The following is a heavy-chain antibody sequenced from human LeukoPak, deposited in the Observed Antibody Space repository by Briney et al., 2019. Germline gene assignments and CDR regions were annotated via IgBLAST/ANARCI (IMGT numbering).Heavy chain of an antibody. J-gene: IGHJ5*02. CDR2: IYYSVST. D-gene: IGHD3-3*01. V-gene: IGHV4-59*01. CDR3: ARLTIFGVAPNWFDP. Sequence: QSPXXXXEWIXYIYYSVSTKYNPSLKSRVTISIDTSKNQFSLKLSSVTAADTAVYYCARLTIFGVAPNWFDPWGQGTLVTVSS.